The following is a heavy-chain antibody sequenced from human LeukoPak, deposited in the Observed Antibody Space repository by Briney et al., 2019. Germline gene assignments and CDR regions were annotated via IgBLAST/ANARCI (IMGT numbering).Heavy chain of an antibody. Sequence: GGSLRLSCAASGFTFSSYGMHWVRQAPGKGLEWVAFIRYDGSNKYYADSVKGRFTISRDNSKNTLYLQMNSLRAEDTAVYYCANGYRFLEWLCDYWGQGTLVTVSS. CDR3: ANGYRFLEWLCDY. D-gene: IGHD3-3*01. V-gene: IGHV3-30*02. J-gene: IGHJ4*02. CDR1: GFTFSSYG. CDR2: IRYDGSNK.